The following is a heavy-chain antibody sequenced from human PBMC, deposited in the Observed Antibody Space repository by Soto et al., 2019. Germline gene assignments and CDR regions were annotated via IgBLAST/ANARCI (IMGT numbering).Heavy chain of an antibody. Sequence: VQLMESGGGVVQPGGSLRLSYVTSGFTFSNYEMDWVRQAPGKGLEWVSHISSNTGSTIYYADSVKGRFTISRDNAKNSLYLQMNSLRVEDTAVYYCARATYYYDGSGYSLLDYWGQGTLVTVSS. V-gene: IGHV3-48*03. D-gene: IGHD3-22*01. CDR2: ISSNTGSTI. CDR3: ARATYYYDGSGYSLLDY. J-gene: IGHJ4*02. CDR1: GFTFSNYE.